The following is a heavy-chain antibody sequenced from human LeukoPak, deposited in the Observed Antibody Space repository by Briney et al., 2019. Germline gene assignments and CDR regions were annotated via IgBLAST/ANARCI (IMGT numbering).Heavy chain of an antibody. J-gene: IGHJ2*01. Sequence: SETLSLTCAVSGGSISSGGYSWSWIRQPPGKGLEWIGYIFYTGSTKYNPSLKSRVTISVGTSENQISLRLRSVTAADTAVYYCARRDYYDTTWMGWYFDLWGRGTLVTVSS. CDR2: IFYTGST. V-gene: IGHV4-61*08. CDR3: ARRDYYDTTWMGWYFDL. CDR1: GGSISSGGYS. D-gene: IGHD3-22*01.